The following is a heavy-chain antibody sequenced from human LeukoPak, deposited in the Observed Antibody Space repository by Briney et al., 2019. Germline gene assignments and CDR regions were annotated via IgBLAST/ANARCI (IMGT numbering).Heavy chain of an antibody. CDR2: ISSSGKA. CDR1: GGSITTTDFD. CDR3: ARFKGGTGFDY. D-gene: IGHD1-26*01. V-gene: IGHV4-39*01. J-gene: IGHJ4*02. Sequence: SETLSLTCTVSGGSITTTDFDWAWIRQPPGQGFEWIATISSSGKAYYYPSLMSRVTISVDTSKNQFSLDVTSVTAADTGLFYCARFKGGTGFDYWGRGILVIVS.